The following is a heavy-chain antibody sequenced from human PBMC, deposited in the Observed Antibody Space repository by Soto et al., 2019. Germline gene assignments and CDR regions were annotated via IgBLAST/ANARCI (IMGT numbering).Heavy chain of an antibody. CDR2: ISGSGDST. D-gene: IGHD1-26*01. Sequence: EVQLLESGGGLIQPGGSLRLSCAASGFTFRSYAMSWVRQAPGKGLEWVSGISGSGDSTYYADSVKGRFTISRDNSGSTLYLQMNPLRAEDTALYYCAKEGRSCGRYPGYWGQGTLVTVSS. V-gene: IGHV3-23*01. CDR1: GFTFRSYA. J-gene: IGHJ4*02. CDR3: AKEGRSCGRYPGY.